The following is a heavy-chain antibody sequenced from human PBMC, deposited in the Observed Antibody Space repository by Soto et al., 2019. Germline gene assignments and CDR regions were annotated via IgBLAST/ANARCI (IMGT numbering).Heavy chain of an antibody. CDR2: INNSGRT. CDR1: GGPFSGYY. CDR3: ARGSVFTHPREEIDGYNSQDYYYGLDV. D-gene: IGHD5-12*01. J-gene: IGHJ6*02. V-gene: IGHV4-34*01. Sequence: PSETLSLTCAVYGGPFSGYYWSWIRQPPGKGLEWIGAIWEINNSGRTKYNPSLNSRVCISVDTSKNQLSLKLSSVTAADTAVYYCARGSVFTHPREEIDGYNSQDYYYGLDVWGQGTTVTVSS.